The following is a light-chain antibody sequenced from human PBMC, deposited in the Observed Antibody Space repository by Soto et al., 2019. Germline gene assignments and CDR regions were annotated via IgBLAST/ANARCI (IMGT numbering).Light chain of an antibody. Sequence: DIVLTQSPATLSLSPGERATLSCRASQSVGTSLAWYQQGPGQAPRLLLSAASTRATGIPVRFSGSGSGTDFTLTISSLQPEDVAVYYCQQRTNWPPRDTFGQGTKVDIK. CDR1: QSVGTS. J-gene: IGKJ2*01. CDR3: QQRTNWPPRDT. CDR2: AAS. V-gene: IGKV3-11*01.